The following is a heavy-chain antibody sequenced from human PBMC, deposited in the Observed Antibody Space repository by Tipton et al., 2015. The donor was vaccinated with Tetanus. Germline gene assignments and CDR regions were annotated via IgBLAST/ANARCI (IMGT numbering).Heavy chain of an antibody. Sequence: QLVQSGAEVKKPGASVKVSCKASGYTFTSDDINWVRQATGQGLEWMGWMNPNSGNTGYAQKFQGRVTMTRNTSISTAYMELSSLRSEDTAVYYCAGRLVSDMGPPYGMDVWGQGTTVTVSS. CDR3: AGRLVSDMGPPYGMDV. CDR1: GYTFTSDD. CDR2: MNPNSGNT. D-gene: IGHD3-16*02. J-gene: IGHJ6*02. V-gene: IGHV1-8*01.